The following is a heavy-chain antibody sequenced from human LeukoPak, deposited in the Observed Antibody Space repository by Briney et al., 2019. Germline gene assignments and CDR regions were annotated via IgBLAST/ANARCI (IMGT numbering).Heavy chain of an antibody. Sequence: PEGSLRLSCAASGFTFSNYSMHWVRQAPAKGLEWVSVISYDGSNKYYADSVKGRFTISRDNSKNTLYLQMNSLRAEDTAMYYCAKNSGSTALWGQGTLVTVSS. V-gene: IGHV3-30*18. D-gene: IGHD1-26*01. CDR1: GFTFSNYS. CDR3: AKNSGSTAL. CDR2: ISYDGSNK. J-gene: IGHJ4*02.